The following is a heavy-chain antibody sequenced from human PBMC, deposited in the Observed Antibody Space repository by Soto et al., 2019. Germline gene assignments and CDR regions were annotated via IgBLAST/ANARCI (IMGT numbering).Heavy chain of an antibody. CDR1: GFTFRWFG. CDR3: AKGEVRGIIPSYFDY. V-gene: IGHV3-30*18. D-gene: IGHD3-10*01. CDR2: ISNDGSNE. J-gene: IGHJ4*02. Sequence: QVQLVESGGGVVQPGRSLRLSCAGSGFTFRWFGMNWVRQAPGKGLEWVARISNDGSNEYCVDSVKGRFTISRDNSKNTLYLQMDSLRAEDTAVYYCAKGEVRGIIPSYFDYWGLGSLVTVSS.